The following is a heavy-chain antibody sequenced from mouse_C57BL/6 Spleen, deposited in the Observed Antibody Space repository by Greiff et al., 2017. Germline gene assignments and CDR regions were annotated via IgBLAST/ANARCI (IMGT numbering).Heavy chain of an antibody. CDR2: IDPETGGT. Sequence: VKLQESGAELVRPGASVTLSCKASGYTFTDYEMHWVKQTPVHGLEWIGAIDPETGGTAYNQKFKGKAILTADKSSSTAYMELRSLTSEDSAVYYCTRWGTTVVAKGFAYWGRGTLVTVSA. V-gene: IGHV1-15*01. CDR3: TRWGTTVVAKGFAY. CDR1: GYTFTDYE. D-gene: IGHD1-1*01. J-gene: IGHJ3*01.